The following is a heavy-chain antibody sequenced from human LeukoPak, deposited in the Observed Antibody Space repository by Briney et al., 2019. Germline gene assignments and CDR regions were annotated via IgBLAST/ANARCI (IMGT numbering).Heavy chain of an antibody. J-gene: IGHJ4*02. V-gene: IGHV3-21*04. Sequence: PGGSLRLSCAASGFTFSSCSMNWVRQAPGKGLEWVSSISSGSTYIYYADSVKGRFTISRDNAKNSLYLQMNSLRAEDTAVYYCATDKVRGVIITGPPPLNGYWGQGTLVTVSS. CDR2: ISSGSTYI. CDR3: ATDKVRGVIITGPPPLNGY. D-gene: IGHD3-10*01. CDR1: GFTFSSCS.